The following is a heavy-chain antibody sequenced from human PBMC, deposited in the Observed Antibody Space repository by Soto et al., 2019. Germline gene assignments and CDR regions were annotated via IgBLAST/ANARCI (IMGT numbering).Heavy chain of an antibody. J-gene: IGHJ6*02. D-gene: IGHD3-10*01. CDR1: GYSFTSYW. CDR2: IYPGDSDT. V-gene: IGHV5-51*01. Sequence: GESLKISCKGSGYSFTSYWIGWVRQMPGKGLEWMGIIYPGDSDTRYSPSFQGQVTISADKSISTAYLQWSSLKASDTAMYYCARTMVHSAPLEYGMDVWGQGTTVTLSS. CDR3: ARTMVHSAPLEYGMDV.